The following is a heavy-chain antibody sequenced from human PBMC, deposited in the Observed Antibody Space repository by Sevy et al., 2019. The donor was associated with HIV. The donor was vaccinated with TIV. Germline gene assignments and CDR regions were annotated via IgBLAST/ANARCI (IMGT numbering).Heavy chain of an antibody. CDR2: SSSSSNYI. CDR1: GFTFSIYS. J-gene: IGHJ6*02. CDR3: ARHGGRITMVQGVLAYYHGMDV. D-gene: IGHD3-10*01. Sequence: GGSLRLSCAASGFTFSIYSMNWVRQAPGKGLEWVSSSSSSSNYIYYSDSVKGRFTISRDNAKNSLYLQMNSLRAEDTAVYYCARHGGRITMVQGVLAYYHGMDVWGQGTTVTVSS. V-gene: IGHV3-21*01.